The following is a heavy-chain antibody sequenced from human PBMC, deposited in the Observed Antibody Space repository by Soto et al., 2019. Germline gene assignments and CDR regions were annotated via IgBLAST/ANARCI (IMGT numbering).Heavy chain of an antibody. V-gene: IGHV4-59*01. Sequence: SETLSLTCTVSGGSISSYYWSWIRQPPGKGLEWIGYIYYSGSTNYNPSLKSRVTKSVDTSKNQFSLKLSSVTAADTAVYYCARVRGGRNYLDYWGQGTLVTVSS. CDR3: ARVRGGRNYLDY. CDR1: GGSISSYY. J-gene: IGHJ4*02. CDR2: IYYSGST. D-gene: IGHD6-25*01.